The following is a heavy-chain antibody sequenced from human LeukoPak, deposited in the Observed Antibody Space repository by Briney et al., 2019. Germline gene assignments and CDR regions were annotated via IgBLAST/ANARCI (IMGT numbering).Heavy chain of an antibody. CDR2: IKRDGSEK. Sequence: GGSLRLSCAASGFTFSNYWMNWVRQAPGKGMEWVANIKRDGSEKYYVDSVRGRFTISRVNVKNSLYLPLNSLKAEETGIYHCARDVYYYDSSGHDFWGQGTLVTVSS. V-gene: IGHV3-7*01. D-gene: IGHD3-22*01. J-gene: IGHJ4*02. CDR3: ARDVYYYDSSGHDF. CDR1: GFTFSNYW.